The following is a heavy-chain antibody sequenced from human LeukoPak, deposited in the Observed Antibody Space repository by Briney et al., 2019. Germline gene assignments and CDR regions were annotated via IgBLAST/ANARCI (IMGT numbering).Heavy chain of an antibody. V-gene: IGHV1-2*02. CDR3: ARAVRYFDWLPDYYFDY. J-gene: IGHJ4*02. Sequence: SVKVSCKASGYTFTGYYMHGVRQAAGQGRDGMGGINPNSGGTNYATKFQGRVTMPRDKYISTAYMELSRLRSDDTAVYYCARAVRYFDWLPDYYFDYWGQGTLVTVSS. CDR2: INPNSGGT. CDR1: GYTFTGYY. D-gene: IGHD3-9*01.